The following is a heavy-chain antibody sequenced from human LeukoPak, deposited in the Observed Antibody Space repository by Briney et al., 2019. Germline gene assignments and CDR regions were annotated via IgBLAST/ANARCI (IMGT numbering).Heavy chain of an antibody. Sequence: PSETLSLTCAVYGVSFSGYYWSWIRQPPGKGLEWIGEINHSGSTNYNPSLKSRVTISVDTSKNQFSLKLSSVTAADTAVYYCARSPWCDHWGQGTLVTVSS. J-gene: IGHJ5*02. CDR3: ARSPWCDH. V-gene: IGHV4-34*01. CDR2: INHSGST. CDR1: GVSFSGYY.